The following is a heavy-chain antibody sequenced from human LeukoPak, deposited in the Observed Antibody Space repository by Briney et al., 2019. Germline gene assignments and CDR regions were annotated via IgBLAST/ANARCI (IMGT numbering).Heavy chain of an antibody. Sequence: ASVKVSCKASGGTFSSYAISWVRQAPGQGLEWMGRIIPIFGTANYAQKFQGRVTITTDESTSTAYMELSSLRSEDTAVNYCARDCSGVVTNDDAFDIWGQGTMVTVSS. CDR2: IIPIFGTA. V-gene: IGHV1-69*05. CDR1: GGTFSSYA. J-gene: IGHJ3*02. D-gene: IGHD3-3*01. CDR3: ARDCSGVVTNDDAFDI.